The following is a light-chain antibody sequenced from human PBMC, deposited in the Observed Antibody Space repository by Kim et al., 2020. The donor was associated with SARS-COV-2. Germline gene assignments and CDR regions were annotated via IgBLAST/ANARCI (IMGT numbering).Light chain of an antibody. CDR3: QQYGRLPYT. Sequence: LSPGERTTLSGRARQRVSTSYFAWYKQKPAQAPRRLIYGASSRATGIPDRFSGSGYGTDLTLTISRLEPEDFGVYYCQQYGRLPYTFGQGAKLEI. CDR2: GAS. CDR1: QRVSTSY. J-gene: IGKJ2*01. V-gene: IGKV3-20*01.